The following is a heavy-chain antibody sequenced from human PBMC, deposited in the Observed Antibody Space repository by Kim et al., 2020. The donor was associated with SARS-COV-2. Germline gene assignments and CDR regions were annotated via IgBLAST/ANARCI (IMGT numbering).Heavy chain of an antibody. CDR3: ARGLMFGGLSYKCAFDV. J-gene: IGHJ3*01. CDR2: ISSDGSNE. V-gene: IGHV3-30*04. D-gene: IGHD3-16*01. Sequence: GGSLRLSCAASGFTFTTFPMHWVRQAPGKGLEWVAVISSDGSNEYYTDSVKGRFTISRDNSKNTLLLQMSNVRAEDTAMYFCARGLMFGGLSYKCAFDVWRQGTKVTVSS. CDR1: GFTFTTFP.